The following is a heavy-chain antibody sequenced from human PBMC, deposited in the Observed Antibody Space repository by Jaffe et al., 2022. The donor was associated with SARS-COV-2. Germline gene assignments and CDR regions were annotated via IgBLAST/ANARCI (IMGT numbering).Heavy chain of an antibody. CDR1: GFTFDNFA. D-gene: IGHD2-15*01. CDR3: AKDRFGSSNFNGYFNL. CDR2: VSGRGGRS. Sequence: EVQLVESGGGLVQPGGSLTLSCAASGFTFDNFAMSWVRQAPGKGLEWVSGVSGRGGRSYYADSVKGRFTISRDNSENTLYLQMNSLRAEDTAVYFCAKDRFGSSNFNGYFNLWGQGSLVTVSS. V-gene: IGHV3-23*04. J-gene: IGHJ4*02.